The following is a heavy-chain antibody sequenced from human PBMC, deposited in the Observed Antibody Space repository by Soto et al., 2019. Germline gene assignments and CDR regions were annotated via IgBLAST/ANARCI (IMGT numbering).Heavy chain of an antibody. CDR1: GFTFSSYS. D-gene: IGHD6-13*01. CDR2: ISSSSSYI. CDR3: ASDLGGAAALYY. J-gene: IGHJ4*02. V-gene: IGHV3-21*01. Sequence: EVQLVESGGGLVKPGGSLRLSCAASGFTFSSYSMNWVRQAPGKGLEWVSSISSSSSYIYYADSVKGRFTISRDNAKNSLYLQMNSLRAEDTAVYYCASDLGGAAALYYWGQGTLVTVSS.